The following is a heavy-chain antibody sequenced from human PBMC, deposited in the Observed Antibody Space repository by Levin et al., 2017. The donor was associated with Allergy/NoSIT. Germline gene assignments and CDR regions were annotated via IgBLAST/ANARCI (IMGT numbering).Heavy chain of an antibody. CDR3: ANQLVGNFDY. D-gene: IGHD6-6*01. CDR2: ISGSGGST. V-gene: IGHV3-23*01. J-gene: IGHJ4*02. Sequence: KGLEWVSAISGSGGSTYYADSVKGRFTISRDNSKNTLYLQMNSLRAEDTAVYYCANQLVGNFDYWGQGTLVTVSS.